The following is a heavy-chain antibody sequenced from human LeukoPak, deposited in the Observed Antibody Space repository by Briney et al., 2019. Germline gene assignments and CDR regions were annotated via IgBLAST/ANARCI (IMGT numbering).Heavy chain of an antibody. V-gene: IGHV4-39*01. Sequence: SETLSLTCSVSGGSISGSLYHWGWLRQPPGKGLEWIGNVFHSGNTYNSPSLQSRVAFSVDTSKNQFSLKLTSVTAADTAVYYCARQIVGTSWNYYYSYIDVWGKGTSVSVSS. D-gene: IGHD1-1*01. J-gene: IGHJ6*03. CDR1: GGSISGSLYH. CDR2: VFHSGNT. CDR3: ARQIVGTSWNYYYSYIDV.